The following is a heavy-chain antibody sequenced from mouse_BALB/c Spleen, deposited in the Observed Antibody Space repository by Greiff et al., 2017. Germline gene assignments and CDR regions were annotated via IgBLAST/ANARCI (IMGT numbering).Heavy chain of an antibody. CDR3: ATTTATYYFDY. CDR1: GFTFSSYA. CDR2: ISSGGST. J-gene: IGHJ2*01. D-gene: IGHD1-2*01. Sequence: EVQRVESGGGLVKPGGSLKLSCAASGFTFSSYAMSWVRQTPEKRLEWVASISSGGSTYYPDSVKGRFTISRDNARNILYLQMSSLRSEDTAMYYCATTTATYYFDYWGQGTTLTVSS. V-gene: IGHV5-6-5*01.